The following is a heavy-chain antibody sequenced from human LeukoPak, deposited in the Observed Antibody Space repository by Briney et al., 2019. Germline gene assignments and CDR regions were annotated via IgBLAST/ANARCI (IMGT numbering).Heavy chain of an antibody. CDR2: IDSSGTVR. J-gene: IGHJ4*02. CDR3: ARETRGGTYRYNFLDY. CDR1: GFTFSNFD. D-gene: IGHD3-16*02. Sequence: GGSLRLSCAASGFTFSNFDMTWVRQAPGKGLEWLSYIDSSGTVRYYADSVNRRFTISRDNAKNLLHLQMGSLRAEDTAVYYWARETRGGTYRYNFLDYWGLGTLVTVSS. V-gene: IGHV3-48*03.